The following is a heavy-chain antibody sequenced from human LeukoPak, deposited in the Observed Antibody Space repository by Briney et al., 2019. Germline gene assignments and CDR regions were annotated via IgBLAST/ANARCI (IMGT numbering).Heavy chain of an antibody. CDR3: ARTDTHYYDSSGYYYTDY. J-gene: IGHJ4*02. CDR2: IYYSGST. CDR1: GGSISSYY. D-gene: IGHD3-22*01. V-gene: IGHV4-59*01. Sequence: SETLSLTCTVSGGSISSYYWSWIRQPPGKGLEWIGYIYYSGSTNYNPSLKSRVTISVDTSKNQFSLNLSSVTAADTAVYYCARTDTHYYDSSGYYYTDYWGQGTLVTVSS.